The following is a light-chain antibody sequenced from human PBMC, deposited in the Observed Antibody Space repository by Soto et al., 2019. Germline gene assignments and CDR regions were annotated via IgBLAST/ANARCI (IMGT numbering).Light chain of an antibody. V-gene: IGKV1-5*03. J-gene: IGKJ5*01. CDR3: QQYNSPIT. CDR2: GAS. CDR1: QDIDTW. Sequence: DIQMTQYPSTRSASVGDRVTITCRASQDIDTWLGWYQQKPGQAPKLLIYGASSLEPGVPSRFSGSGSGTEFTLTITSLQPDDFATYYCQQYNSPITFGQGTRLDIK.